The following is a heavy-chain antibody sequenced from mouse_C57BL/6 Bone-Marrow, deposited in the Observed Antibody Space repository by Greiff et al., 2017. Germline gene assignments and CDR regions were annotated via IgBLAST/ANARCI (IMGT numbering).Heavy chain of an antibody. D-gene: IGHD1-1*01. CDR3: ASPPTVVATMWYFDV. CDR2: IDPSDSYN. Sequence: QVQLQQPGAELVRPGTSVKLSCKASGYTFTSYWMHWVKQRPGQGLEWIGVIDPSDSYNNYHQKFKGKATLTVDTSSSTAYMQLSSLTSEDSAVYYCASPPTVVATMWYFDVWGTGTTVTVSS. CDR1: GYTFTSYW. V-gene: IGHV1-59*01. J-gene: IGHJ1*03.